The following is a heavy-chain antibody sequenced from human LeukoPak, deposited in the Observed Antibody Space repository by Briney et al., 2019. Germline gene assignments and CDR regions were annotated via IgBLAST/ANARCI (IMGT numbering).Heavy chain of an antibody. V-gene: IGHV3-21*01. CDR2: ISSSSSYI. Sequence: ETLSLTCTVSGVSISSSNSYWGWIRQPPGKGLEWVSSISSSSSYIYYADSVKGRFTTSRDNAKNSLYLQMNSLRAEDTAVYYCASYYYGSGSYYNWLDYYYMDVWGKGTTVTISS. CDR3: ASYYYGSGSYYNWLDYYYMDV. D-gene: IGHD3-10*01. J-gene: IGHJ6*03. CDR1: GVSISSSN.